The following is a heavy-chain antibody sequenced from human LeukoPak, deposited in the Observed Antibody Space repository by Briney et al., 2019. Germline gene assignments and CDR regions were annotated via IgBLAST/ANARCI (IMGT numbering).Heavy chain of an antibody. D-gene: IGHD3-10*01. Sequence: ASVKVSCKASGYTFTSYGISWVRQAPGQGLEWMGWISAYNGNTNYAQKLQGRVTMTTDTSTSTAYMELRSLKSDDTAMYYCARFHVDTYYYGSGSYYSDYWGQGTLVTVSS. CDR2: ISAYNGNT. CDR3: ARFHVDTYYYGSGSYYSDY. CDR1: GYTFTSYG. V-gene: IGHV1-18*01. J-gene: IGHJ4*02.